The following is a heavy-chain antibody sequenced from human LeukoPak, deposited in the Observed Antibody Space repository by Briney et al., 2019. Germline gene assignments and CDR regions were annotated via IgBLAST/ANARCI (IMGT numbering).Heavy chain of an antibody. CDR3: ARDYCTRGGDCYKEDLFDP. CDR2: ISPYDGDT. Sequence: EASVKVSCKASGYTCGIYGISWVRQAPGQGLEWMAWISPYDGDTNYAQKFEGRVTMTTETSTNTAYMELRSLRSDDTAIYYCARDYCTRGGDCYKEDLFDPWGQGTLVTVSA. V-gene: IGHV1-18*01. D-gene: IGHD2-21*02. J-gene: IGHJ5*02. CDR1: GYTCGIYG.